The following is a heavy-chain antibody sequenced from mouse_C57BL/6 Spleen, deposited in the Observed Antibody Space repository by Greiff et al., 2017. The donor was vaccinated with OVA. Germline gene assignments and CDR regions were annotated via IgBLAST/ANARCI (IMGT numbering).Heavy chain of an antibody. V-gene: IGHV5-17*01. CDR2: ISSGSSTI. CDR1: GFTFSDYG. Sequence: EVKLMESGGGLVKPGGSLKLSCAASGFTFSDYGMHWVRQAPEKGLEWVAYISSGSSTIYYADTVKGRFTISRDNAKNTLFLQMTRLRSEDTAMYYCARNLLNAMDYWGQGTSVTVSS. CDR3: ARNLLNAMDY. J-gene: IGHJ4*01. D-gene: IGHD1-1*01.